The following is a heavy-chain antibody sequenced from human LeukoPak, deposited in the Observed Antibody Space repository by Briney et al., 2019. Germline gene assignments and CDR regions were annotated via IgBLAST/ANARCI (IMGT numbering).Heavy chain of an antibody. CDR1: GFTFSSYG. J-gene: IGHJ5*02. CDR2: ISSSGTYV. Sequence: GGSPRLSCAASGFTFSSYGINWVRQAPGKGLEWVSSISSSGTYVYYADSVKGRFTISRDNAKNSLYLQMNSLRVEDTAVYYCARDLGYCSSTSCYNRWFDPWGQGTLVTVSS. D-gene: IGHD2-2*02. V-gene: IGHV3-21*01. CDR3: ARDLGYCSSTSCYNRWFDP.